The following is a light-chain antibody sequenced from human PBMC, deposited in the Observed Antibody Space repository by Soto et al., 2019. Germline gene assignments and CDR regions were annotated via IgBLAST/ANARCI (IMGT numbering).Light chain of an antibody. CDR1: QGVSSTY. CDR2: SAS. J-gene: IGKJ2*01. Sequence: EVVLTQSPGTLSLSPGERATLSCRASQGVSSTYLGWYQQKPGQAPRLLIHSASSRATGIPDRFSGSGSGTDFTLTISRLEPEDFAVYYCQLYGSSPLFTFGQGTKLEIK. CDR3: QLYGSSPLFT. V-gene: IGKV3-20*01.